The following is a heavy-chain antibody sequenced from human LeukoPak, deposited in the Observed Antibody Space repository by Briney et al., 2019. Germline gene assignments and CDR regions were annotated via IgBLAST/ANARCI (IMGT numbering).Heavy chain of an antibody. CDR1: GFTFSSYS. CDR2: ISSSGSTI. CDR3: VREPGAPRGWFDS. V-gene: IGHV3-48*04. J-gene: IGHJ5*01. Sequence: GGSLRLSCAASGFTFSSYSMNWVRQAPGKGLEWVSYISSSGSTIYYADSVKGRFTISRDNAKNSLYLQMNSLRAEDTAVYYCVREPGAPRGWFDSWGQGTLVTVSS. D-gene: IGHD7-27*01.